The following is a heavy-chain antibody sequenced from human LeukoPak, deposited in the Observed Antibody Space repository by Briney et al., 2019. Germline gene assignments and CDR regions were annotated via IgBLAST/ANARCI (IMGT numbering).Heavy chain of an antibody. J-gene: IGHJ4*02. D-gene: IGHD5-12*01. CDR1: GGSFSGYY. CDR3: ARGPNVDIVATIPFDY. Sequence: PSETLSLTCAVYGGSFSGYYWSWIRQPPGKGLEWIGEINHSGSTNYNPSLKSRVTISVDTSKNQFSLKLSSVTAADTAVYYCARGPNVDIVATIPFDYWGQGTLVTVSS. V-gene: IGHV4-34*01. CDR2: INHSGST.